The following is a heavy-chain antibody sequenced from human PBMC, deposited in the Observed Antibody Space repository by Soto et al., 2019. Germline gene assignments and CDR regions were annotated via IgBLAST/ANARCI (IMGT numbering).Heavy chain of an antibody. J-gene: IGHJ4*02. CDR1: GFTFSDHY. V-gene: IGHV3-72*01. D-gene: IGHD1-26*01. CDR2: SRNKANSYST. Sequence: EVQLVESGGGLVQPGGSLRLSCAASGFTFSDHYMDWVRQAPGKGLEWVGGSRNKANSYSTEYAASVKGRFTISRDESKTSLYLQMNSLKTEDTAVYYCARFSGSYTRGLDYWGQGTLVTVSS. CDR3: ARFSGSYTRGLDY.